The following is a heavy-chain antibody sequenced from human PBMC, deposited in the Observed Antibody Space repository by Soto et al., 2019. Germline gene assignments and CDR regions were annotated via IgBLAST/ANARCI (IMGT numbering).Heavy chain of an antibody. CDR1: GFTFSSYW. Sequence: GGSLRLSCAASGFTFSSYWMHWVRQAPGKGLVWVSRINSDGSSTSYADTVKGRFTISSDNAKNTLYLQMNSLRAEFFSVYYCARPMYSRGPFDIWGQGTMVTVSS. V-gene: IGHV3-74*01. J-gene: IGHJ3*02. CDR2: INSDGSST. D-gene: IGHD6-19*01. CDR3: ARPMYSRGPFDI.